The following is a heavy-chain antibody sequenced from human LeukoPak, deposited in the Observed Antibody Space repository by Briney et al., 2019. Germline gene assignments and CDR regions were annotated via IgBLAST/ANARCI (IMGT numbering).Heavy chain of an antibody. Sequence: GGSLRLSCAASGFTFSSYGMHWVRQAPGKGLEWVAVISYDGSNKYYADSVKGRFTISRDNAKNSLYLQMNGLRAEDTAVYYCARAGDSYFDFWGQGSLVTVSS. CDR2: ISYDGSNK. J-gene: IGHJ4*02. V-gene: IGHV3-30*03. CDR3: ARAGDSYFDF. CDR1: GFTFSSYG. D-gene: IGHD3-10*01.